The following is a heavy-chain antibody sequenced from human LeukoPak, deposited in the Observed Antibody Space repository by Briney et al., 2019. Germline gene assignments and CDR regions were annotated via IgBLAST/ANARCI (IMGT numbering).Heavy chain of an antibody. CDR1: GGSISSYY. D-gene: IGHD2-15*01. CDR2: IYYSGST. J-gene: IGHJ6*03. V-gene: IGHV4-59*12. CDR3: AKVGGGRYYYYYYMDV. Sequence: SETLSLTCTVSGGSISSYYWNWVRQPPGKGLEWIGSIYYSGSTNYNPFLKSRVTISVDTSKNQFSLKVSSVTAADTAVYYCAKVGGGRYYYYYYMDVWGKGTTVTVSS.